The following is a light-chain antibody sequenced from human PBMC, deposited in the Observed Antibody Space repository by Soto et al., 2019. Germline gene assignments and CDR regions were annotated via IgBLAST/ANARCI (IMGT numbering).Light chain of an antibody. J-gene: IGKJ5*01. V-gene: IGKV1-5*03. CDR2: KAS. CDR1: QSISSL. Sequence: DIQMTQSPSTLSASVGDRVTITCRASQSISSLLAWYQQQPGRAPTLLIYKASTLESGVPSRFSGSGSGTEFSLTISSLQPDDSATYYCQQYSSYPLTFGQGTRLEIK. CDR3: QQYSSYPLT.